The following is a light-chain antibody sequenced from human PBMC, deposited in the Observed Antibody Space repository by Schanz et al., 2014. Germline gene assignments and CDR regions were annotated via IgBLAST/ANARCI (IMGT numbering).Light chain of an antibody. Sequence: SALTQPASVSGSPGQSITISCTGTSSDVGSYNLVSWYQQHPGKAPKLMIYEGSKRPSGVSNRFSGSKSGNTASLTISGLQAEDEADYYCCSYAGSPWLFGGGTKLTVL. V-gene: IGLV2-23*01. J-gene: IGLJ3*02. CDR2: EGS. CDR3: CSYAGSPWL. CDR1: SSDVGSYNL.